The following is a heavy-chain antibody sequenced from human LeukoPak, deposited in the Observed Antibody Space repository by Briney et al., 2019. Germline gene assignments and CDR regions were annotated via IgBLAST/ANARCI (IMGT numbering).Heavy chain of an antibody. CDR2: MNPNSGNT. V-gene: IGHV1-8*01. Sequence: ASVKVSCKDSGYTFTSYDINWVRQATGQGLEWMGWMNPNSGNTGYAQKLQGRVTKTRNTSISTAYMELSSLRSEDTAVYYCARAPYGDYGGVYYWGQGTLVTVSS. CDR1: GYTFTSYD. CDR3: ARAPYGDYGGVYY. D-gene: IGHD4-17*01. J-gene: IGHJ4*02.